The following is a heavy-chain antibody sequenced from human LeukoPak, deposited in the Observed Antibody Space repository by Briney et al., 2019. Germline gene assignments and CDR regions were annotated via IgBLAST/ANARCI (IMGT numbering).Heavy chain of an antibody. D-gene: IGHD6-19*01. CDR2: IHPGDSDT. CDR1: GYSFTNYW. Sequence: GESLKISCKGFGYSFTNYWIGWVRQMPGKGLEWMGIIHPGDSDTRYSPSFQGQVTISADKSISTAYLKWSSLKASDTAMYYCARREGGWYLDYWGQGTLVTVSS. J-gene: IGHJ4*02. V-gene: IGHV5-51*03. CDR3: ARREGGWYLDY.